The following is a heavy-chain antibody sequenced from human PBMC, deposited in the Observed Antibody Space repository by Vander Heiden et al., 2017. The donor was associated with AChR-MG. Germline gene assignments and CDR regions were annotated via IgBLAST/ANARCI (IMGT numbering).Heavy chain of an antibody. J-gene: IGHJ4*02. CDR2: ISRSGRTV. CDR1: ELTFITNY. Sequence: QVQLVESGGGLVKLGGSLRLSCAVTELTFITNYMSWARQRPGKGLEWVAYISRSGRTVYYADSVKGRFTISRDNTNNSLSLQMDSLRVDDTAIYYCARDGNTGSYQVYWGQGTLVLVSS. D-gene: IGHD3-16*02. CDR3: ARDGNTGSYQVY. V-gene: IGHV3-11*01.